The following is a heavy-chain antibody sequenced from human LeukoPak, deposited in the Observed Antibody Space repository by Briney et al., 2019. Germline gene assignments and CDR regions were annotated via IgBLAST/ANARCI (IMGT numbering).Heavy chain of an antibody. D-gene: IGHD3-22*01. Sequence: PGGSLRLSCAASGFTFSSYWMHWVRQAPGKGLVWVSRINSDGSSTSYADSVKGRFTISKDNAKNTLYLQMNSLRAEDTAVYYCARVMYYYDSSDYFDYWGQGTLVTVSS. V-gene: IGHV3-74*01. CDR3: ARVMYYYDSSDYFDY. J-gene: IGHJ4*02. CDR2: INSDGSST. CDR1: GFTFSSYW.